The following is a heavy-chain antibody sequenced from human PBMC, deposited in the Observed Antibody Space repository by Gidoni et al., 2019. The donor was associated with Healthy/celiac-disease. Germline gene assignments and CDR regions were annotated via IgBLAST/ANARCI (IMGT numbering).Heavy chain of an antibody. CDR2: ISWNSGSI. CDR1: GFTFDDYA. V-gene: IGHV3-9*01. D-gene: IGHD3-10*01. Sequence: EVQLVESGGGLVQPGRSLRLSCAASGFTFDDYAMHWVRQAPGKGLEWVSGISWNSGSIGYADSVKGRFTISRDNAKNSLYLQMNSLRAEDTALYYCAKGRGGVAFDYWGQGTLVTVSS. J-gene: IGHJ4*02. CDR3: AKGRGGVAFDY.